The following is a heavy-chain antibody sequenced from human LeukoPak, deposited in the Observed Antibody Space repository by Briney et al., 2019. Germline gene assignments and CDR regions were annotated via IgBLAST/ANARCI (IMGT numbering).Heavy chain of an antibody. Sequence: PTETLSLTCAVYGGSFSGYYWGWIRQPPGKGLEWIGEINHSGSTNYNPSLKSRVTISVDTSKNQSSLKLSSVTAADTAVYYCARGGIAVTYWFDPWGQGNLVTVSS. CDR1: GGSFSGYY. J-gene: IGHJ5*02. D-gene: IGHD6-19*01. CDR2: INHSGST. V-gene: IGHV4-34*01. CDR3: ARGGIAVTYWFDP.